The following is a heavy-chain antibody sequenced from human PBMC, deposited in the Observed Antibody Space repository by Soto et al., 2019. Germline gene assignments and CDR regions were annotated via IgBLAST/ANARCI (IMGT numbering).Heavy chain of an antibody. J-gene: IGHJ6*02. Sequence: GGSLRLSCAASGFTFDDFAMCWVRQVPGKGLEWISLVNWDGDTTFYADSVKGRFIISRDNSKNSVYLQMNSLRSEDSAMYYCAKGATVTTHYQYYGMDVWGQGTTLTVSS. D-gene: IGHD4-17*01. CDR2: VNWDGDTT. CDR3: AKGATVTTHYQYYGMDV. V-gene: IGHV3-43D*04. CDR1: GFTFDDFA.